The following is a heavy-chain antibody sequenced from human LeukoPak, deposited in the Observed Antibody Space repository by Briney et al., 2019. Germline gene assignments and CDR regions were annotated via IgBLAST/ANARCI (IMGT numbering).Heavy chain of an antibody. Sequence: SSETLSLTCTVSGGSISSGDYYWSWIRQPPGKGLEWIGYIYYSGSTYYNPSLKSRVTISVDTSKNQFSLKLSSVTAADTAVYYCARYYDSNRSLRYFDLWGRGTLVTVSS. CDR3: ARYYDSNRSLRYFDL. V-gene: IGHV4-30-4*01. J-gene: IGHJ2*01. CDR2: IYYSGST. D-gene: IGHD3-22*01. CDR1: GGSISSGDYY.